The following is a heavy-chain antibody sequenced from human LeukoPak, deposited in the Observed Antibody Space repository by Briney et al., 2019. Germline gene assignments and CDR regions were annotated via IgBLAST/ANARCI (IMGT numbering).Heavy chain of an antibody. CDR3: ARELSFDVGEFFFDY. D-gene: IGHD3-10*01. Sequence: GGSLRLSCSTSGFTFSDYYMNWIRQAPGKGLEWVSSISTSSFSTRYADSVKGRLTTSRDDAKDSLFLQMNSLRAEDTAVYYCARELSFDVGEFFFDYWGPGTLVTV. V-gene: IGHV3-11*01. CDR1: GFTFSDYY. CDR2: ISTSSFST. J-gene: IGHJ4*02.